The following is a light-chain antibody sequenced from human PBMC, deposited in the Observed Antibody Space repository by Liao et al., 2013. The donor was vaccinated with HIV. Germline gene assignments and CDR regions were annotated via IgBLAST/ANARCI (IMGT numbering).Light chain of an antibody. J-gene: IGLJ1*01. V-gene: IGLV3-1*01. Sequence: SYEMSQPPSVSVSPGQTASVTCSGDKLGNKFVSWYQQRPGQSPVLVIYEDSKRPSEIPERFSGSLSDNTATLTITRVEAGDEADYYCQVWDNSSAPNYVFGTGTKVTVL. CDR2: EDS. CDR3: QVWDNSSAPNYV. CDR1: KLGNKF.